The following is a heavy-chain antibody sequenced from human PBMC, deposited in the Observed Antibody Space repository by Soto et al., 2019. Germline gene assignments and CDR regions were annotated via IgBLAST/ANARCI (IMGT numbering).Heavy chain of an antibody. D-gene: IGHD3-22*01. CDR1: GFTFSSYG. Sequence: QVQLVESGGGVVQPGRSLRLSCAASGFTFSSYGMHWVRQAPGKGLEWVAVIWYDGSNKYYADSVKGRFTISRDNSKNPLYLQMNSLRAEDTAVYYCARAPYYYDSSGYWGGAFDIWGQGTMVTVSS. V-gene: IGHV3-33*01. J-gene: IGHJ3*02. CDR3: ARAPYYYDSSGYWGGAFDI. CDR2: IWYDGSNK.